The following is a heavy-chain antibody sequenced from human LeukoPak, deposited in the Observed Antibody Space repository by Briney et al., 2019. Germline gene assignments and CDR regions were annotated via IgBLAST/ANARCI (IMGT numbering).Heavy chain of an antibody. D-gene: IGHD6-19*01. J-gene: IGHJ4*02. V-gene: IGHV3-23*01. CDR3: AKDQGQWLVLLFRC. CDR1: GFTFSSYA. Sequence: AGSLRLSCAASGFTFSSYAMSWIRQPPGKGLEWVSAISGSGGSTYYADSVKGRFTISRDNSKNTLYLQMNSLRAEDTAVYYCAKDQGQWLVLLFRCWGQGTLVTVSS. CDR2: ISGSGGST.